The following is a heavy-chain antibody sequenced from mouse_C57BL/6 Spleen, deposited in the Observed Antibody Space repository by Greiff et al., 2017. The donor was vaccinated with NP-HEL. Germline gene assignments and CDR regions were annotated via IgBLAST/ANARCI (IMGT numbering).Heavy chain of an antibody. Sequence: DVKLVESGPGLVKPSQSLSLTCSVTGYSITSGYYWNWIRQFPGNKLEWMGYISYDGSNNYNPSLKNRISITRDTSKNQFFLKLNSVTTEDTATYYCARTTTVVFDYWGQGTTLTVSS. D-gene: IGHD1-1*01. V-gene: IGHV3-6*01. CDR1: GYSITSGYY. J-gene: IGHJ2*01. CDR3: ARTTTVVFDY. CDR2: ISYDGSN.